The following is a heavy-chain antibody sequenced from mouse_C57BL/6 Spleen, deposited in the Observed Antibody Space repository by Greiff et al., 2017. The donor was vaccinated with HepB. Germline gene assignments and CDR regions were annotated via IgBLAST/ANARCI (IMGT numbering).Heavy chain of an antibody. V-gene: IGHV1-4*01. CDR2: INPSSGYT. J-gene: IGHJ2*01. CDR3: AREEALTGDYFDY. Sequence: VQLQESGAELARPGASVKMSCKASGYTFTSYTMHWVKQRPGQGLEWIGYINPSSGYTKYNQKFKDKATLTADKSSSTAYMQLSSLTSEDSAVYYCAREEALTGDYFDYWGQGTTLTVSS. D-gene: IGHD4-1*01. CDR1: GYTFTSYT.